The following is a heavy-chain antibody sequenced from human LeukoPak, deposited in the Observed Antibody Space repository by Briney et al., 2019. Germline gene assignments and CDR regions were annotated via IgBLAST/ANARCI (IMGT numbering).Heavy chain of an antibody. CDR2: IYISGSS. CDR3: ARGSSSSTRKSLHYYYYYYIDV. D-gene: IGHD2-2*01. J-gene: IGHJ6*03. V-gene: IGHV4-4*07. Sequence: SETLSLTCTVSGGSISNYYWSWLRQPAGKGLEWIGRIYISGSSNYNPSLKSRVTMSVDTSKNQFSLKLSSVTAADTAVYYCARGSSSSTRKSLHYYYYYYIDVWGKGTTVTISS. CDR1: GGSISNYY.